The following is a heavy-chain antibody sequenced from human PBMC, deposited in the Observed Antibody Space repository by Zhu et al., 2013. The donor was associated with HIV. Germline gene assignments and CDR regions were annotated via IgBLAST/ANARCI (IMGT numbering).Heavy chain of an antibody. CDR2: IIPIFGTA. V-gene: IGHV1-69*01. Sequence: QVQLVQSGAEVKKPGSSVKVSCKASGGTFSSYAISWVRQAPGQGLEWMGGIIPIFGTANYAQKFQGRVTITADESTSTAYMELSSLRSEDTAVYYCARGHPYIVVVTATPYAFDIWGQGTMVTVSS. CDR1: GGTFSSYA. J-gene: IGHJ3*02. CDR3: ARGHPYIVVVTATPYAFDI. D-gene: IGHD2-21*02.